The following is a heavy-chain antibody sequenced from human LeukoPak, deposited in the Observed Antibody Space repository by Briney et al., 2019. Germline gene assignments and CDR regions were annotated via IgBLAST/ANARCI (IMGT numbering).Heavy chain of an antibody. V-gene: IGHV4-34*01. CDR1: GGSFSGYS. D-gene: IGHD6-13*01. Sequence: SETLSLTCAVYGGSFSGYSWNWIRQPPVKGLEWIGEINHSGGTNYNPSLKSRVTISVDTSKKQFSLKLSSVTAADTAVYYCARGGIAAAGYYYYGMDVWGQGTTVTVSS. CDR2: INHSGGT. J-gene: IGHJ6*02. CDR3: ARGGIAAAGYYYYGMDV.